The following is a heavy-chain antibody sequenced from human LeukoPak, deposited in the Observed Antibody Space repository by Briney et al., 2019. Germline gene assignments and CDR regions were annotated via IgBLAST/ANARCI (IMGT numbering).Heavy chain of an antibody. CDR1: GDSIDSYY. CDR2: IYYRGTT. Sequence: SETLSLTCTVSGDSIDSYYWSWIRQPPGKGLEWIGYIYYRGTTSYNPFLKSRVTISVDTSKNQFSLKLSSVTAADTAVYYCARHFNYGDSHFDYWGQGTLVTVSS. J-gene: IGHJ4*02. D-gene: IGHD4-17*01. V-gene: IGHV4-59*08. CDR3: ARHFNYGDSHFDY.